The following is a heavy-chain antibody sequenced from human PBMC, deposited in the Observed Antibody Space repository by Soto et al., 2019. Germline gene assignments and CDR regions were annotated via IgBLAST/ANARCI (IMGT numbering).Heavy chain of an antibody. V-gene: IGHV3-11*01. J-gene: IGHJ6*03. CDR2: ISSSGSTI. CDR1: GFTFSDYY. CDR3: ARARTYNWNYSYYYYYMDV. Sequence: QVQLVESGGGLVKPGGSLRLSCAASGFTFSDYYMSWIRQAPGKGLXWVSYISSSGSTIYYADSVKGRFTSSRDNAKNSLYLQMNILRAEDTALYYCARARTYNWNYSYYYYYMDVWGKGTTVTVSS. D-gene: IGHD1-7*01.